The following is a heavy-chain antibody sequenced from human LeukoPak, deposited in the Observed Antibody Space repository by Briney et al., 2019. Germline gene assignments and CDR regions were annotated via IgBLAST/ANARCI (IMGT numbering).Heavy chain of an antibody. CDR1: GFTFSSFA. D-gene: IGHD1-26*01. CDR3: AKYSGSYYYPPNWDS. Sequence: GGSLRLSCAASGFTFSSFAMTWVRQAPGKGLEWVSSISGVGDVRYHADSVKGRFTLSRDNTKDTLYLQMNSLRAEDTAVYFCAKYSGSYYYPPNWDSWGQGTLVTVSS. V-gene: IGHV3-23*01. CDR2: ISGVGDVR. J-gene: IGHJ4*02.